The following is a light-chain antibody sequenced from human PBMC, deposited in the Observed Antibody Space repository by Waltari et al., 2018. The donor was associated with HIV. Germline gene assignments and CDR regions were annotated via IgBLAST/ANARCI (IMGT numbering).Light chain of an antibody. CDR2: GNS. CDR1: GSNIGATYD. Sequence: SVLTQPPSVSGAPGQRVTISCSESGSNIGATYDVHWYQPLPGTAPKLLIYGNSNRPSGVPYRFSGSKSGTSASLAITGLQPEDEGDYYCLSYDSRLSGSVFGGGTKLTVL. V-gene: IGLV1-40*01. J-gene: IGLJ2*01. CDR3: LSYDSRLSGSV.